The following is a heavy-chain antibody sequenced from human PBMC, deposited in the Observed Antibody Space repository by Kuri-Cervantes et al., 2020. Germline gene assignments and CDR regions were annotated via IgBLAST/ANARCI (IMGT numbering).Heavy chain of an antibody. J-gene: IGHJ4*02. CDR2: INHSGST. Sequence: SQTLSLTCAVYGGSFSGYHWTWIRQPPGKGLEWIGEINHSGSTNYNPSLKSRVTISVDTSKNQFSLKLSSVTAADTAVYYCAREGYSGYVPFEYWGQGTLVTVSS. CDR3: AREGYSGYVPFEY. D-gene: IGHD5-12*01. V-gene: IGHV4-34*01. CDR1: GGSFSGYH.